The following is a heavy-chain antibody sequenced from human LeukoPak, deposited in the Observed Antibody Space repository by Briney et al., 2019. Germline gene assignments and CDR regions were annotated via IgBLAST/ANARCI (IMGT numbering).Heavy chain of an antibody. V-gene: IGHV4-61*02. CDR1: GGSISSGSYY. D-gene: IGHD2-21*02. Sequence: PSETLSLTCTVSGGSISSGSYYWSWIRQPAGKGLEWIGRIYTSGSTNYNPSLKSRVTISVDTSKNQFSLKLSSVTAADTAVYYCARGGYILAYCGGDCYPSYWYFDLWGRGTLVTVSS. J-gene: IGHJ2*01. CDR3: ARGGYILAYCGGDCYPSYWYFDL. CDR2: IYTSGST.